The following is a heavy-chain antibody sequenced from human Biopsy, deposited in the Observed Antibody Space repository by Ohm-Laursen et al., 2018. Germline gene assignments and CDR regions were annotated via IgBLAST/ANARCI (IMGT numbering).Heavy chain of an antibody. Sequence: SSVKVSCKASGYSFTKYYINWVRQAPGQGLEWMGIINPTGGTTSYAGKFQGRVTLTRDTSTGTVYLELNSLIYEDTALYYCAKDWFPYADYARAHGVDVWGQGTTVTVSS. CDR3: AKDWFPYADYARAHGVDV. J-gene: IGHJ6*02. CDR1: GYSFTKYY. CDR2: INPTGGTT. D-gene: IGHD3-16*01. V-gene: IGHV1-46*01.